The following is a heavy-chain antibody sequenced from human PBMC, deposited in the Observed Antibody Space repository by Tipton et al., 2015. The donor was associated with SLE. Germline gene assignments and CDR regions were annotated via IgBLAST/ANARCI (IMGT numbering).Heavy chain of an antibody. Sequence: TLSLTCAVSGYSISSGYYWGWIRQPPGKGLEWIGSIYHSGSTYYNPSLKSRVTISVDTSKNQFSLKLSSVTAADTAVYYCARLIVGVGKWFDPWGQGTLVTVSS. V-gene: IGHV4-38-2*01. CDR2: IYHSGST. D-gene: IGHD1-26*01. CDR3: ARLIVGVGKWFDP. CDR1: GYSISSGYY. J-gene: IGHJ5*02.